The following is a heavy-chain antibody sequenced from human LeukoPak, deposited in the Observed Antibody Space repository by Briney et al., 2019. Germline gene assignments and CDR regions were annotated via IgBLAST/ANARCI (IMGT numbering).Heavy chain of an antibody. J-gene: IGHJ4*02. Sequence: GESLRISCKGSGYSFTSYWIGWVRQTPGKGLEWMGIIYPGDSDTRYSPSFQGQVTISADKSLSTAYLQWSSLKASDTAMYYCATLGAAGSLPFDYWGQGTLVTVSS. CDR3: ATLGAAGSLPFDY. D-gene: IGHD6-13*01. CDR1: GYSFTSYW. CDR2: IYPGDSDT. V-gene: IGHV5-51*01.